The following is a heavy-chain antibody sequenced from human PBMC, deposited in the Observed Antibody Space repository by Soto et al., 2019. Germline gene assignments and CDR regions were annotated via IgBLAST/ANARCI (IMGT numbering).Heavy chain of an antibody. CDR3: ARDRVLGYCSGGSCYAGDGMDV. Sequence: EVQLVETGGGLIQPGGSLRLSCAASGFTVSSNYMSWVRQAPGKWLEWVSVIYSGGSTYYADSVKGRFTISRDNSKNTLYLQMNSLRAEDTAVYYCARDRVLGYCSGGSCYAGDGMDVWGQGTTVTVSS. CDR1: GFTVSSNY. J-gene: IGHJ6*02. V-gene: IGHV3-53*02. D-gene: IGHD2-15*01. CDR2: IYSGGST.